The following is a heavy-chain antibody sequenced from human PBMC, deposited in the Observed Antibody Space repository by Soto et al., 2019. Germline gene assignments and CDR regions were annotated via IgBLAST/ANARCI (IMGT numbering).Heavy chain of an antibody. CDR2: IIPIFGTA. CDR3: ARGGVDTAMLDDFDI. CDR1: GGTFSSYA. D-gene: IGHD5-18*01. Sequence: GASVKVSCKASGGTFSSYAISWVRQAPGQGLEWMGGIIPIFGTANYAQKFQGRVTITADESTSTAYMELSSLRSEDTAVYYCARGGVDTAMLDDFDIWGQGTIVNVSS. V-gene: IGHV1-69*13. J-gene: IGHJ3*02.